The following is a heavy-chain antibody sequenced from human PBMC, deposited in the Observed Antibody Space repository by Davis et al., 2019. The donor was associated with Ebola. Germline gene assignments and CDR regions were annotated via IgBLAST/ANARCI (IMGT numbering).Heavy chain of an antibody. V-gene: IGHV4-34*01. J-gene: IGHJ3*02. D-gene: IGHD6-13*01. CDR1: GGSLRGYS. CDR2: FAHSGSS. Sequence: MPSDPLSLTCHVRGGSLRGYSWSWIRQSPGKGLEWMGEFAHSGSSNYNPSLKSRVSILGDTSKNQFSLELTSVTAADTATYYCARVIFSGWYYAVDIWGQGTMVIVSS. CDR3: ARVIFSGWYYAVDI.